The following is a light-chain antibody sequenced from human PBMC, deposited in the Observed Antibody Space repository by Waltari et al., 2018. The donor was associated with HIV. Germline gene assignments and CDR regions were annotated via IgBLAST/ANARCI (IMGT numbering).Light chain of an antibody. CDR3: ASLSNSVTLVV. Sequence: QSDLSQPASVSGSPGQSVTISCNGTNSDIGASDYVSWYQKFPDRAPRLLIYDVKKRPSGISSRFSGYKAANTASLTISGLQPEDEADFYCASLSNSVTLVVFGGGTHLTVL. CDR2: DVK. CDR1: NSDIGASDY. J-gene: IGLJ2*01. V-gene: IGLV2-14*01.